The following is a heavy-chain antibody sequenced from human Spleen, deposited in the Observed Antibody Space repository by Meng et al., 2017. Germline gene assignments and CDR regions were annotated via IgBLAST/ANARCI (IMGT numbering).Heavy chain of an antibody. Sequence: GSLRLSCAASGFTFDDHAMHWIRQPPGKGLEWIGYIHYSGSTNYNPSLKSRVTISLDTSKNQFSLKLSSVTAADTAVYYCARAVTLGMFDYWGQGALVTVSS. CDR3: ARAVTLGMFDY. D-gene: IGHD4/OR15-4a*01. V-gene: IGHV4-59*11. CDR1: GFTFDDHA. CDR2: IHYSGST. J-gene: IGHJ4*02.